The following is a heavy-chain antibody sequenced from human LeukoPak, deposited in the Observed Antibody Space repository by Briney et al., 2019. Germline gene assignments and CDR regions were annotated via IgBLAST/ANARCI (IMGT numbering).Heavy chain of an antibody. D-gene: IGHD1-1*01. CDR3: ARAEVRYWNQGGKNWFDP. J-gene: IGHJ5*02. CDR1: GYTFTDYY. V-gene: IGHV1-2*02. CDR2: INPNIGNA. Sequence: ASVKVSCKASGYTFTDYYMHWVRQTPGQGLEWMGWINPNIGNANYAQKFQGRVTMTRDTSTSTAYMELSRLRSDDTAVYYCARAEVRYWNQGGKNWFDPWGQGTLVTVS.